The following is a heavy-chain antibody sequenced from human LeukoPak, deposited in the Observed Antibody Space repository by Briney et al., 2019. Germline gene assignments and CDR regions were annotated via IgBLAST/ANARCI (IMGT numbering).Heavy chain of an antibody. V-gene: IGHV3-15*01. Sequence: PGGSLRLSCAASGFTFSNAWMSWVRQAPGKGLEWVGRIKSKTDGGTTDYAAPVKGRFTTPRDDSKNTLYLQMNSLKTEDTAVYYCTTGLGDYYDSSGYYLFNYWGQGTLVTVSS. CDR1: GFTFSNAW. J-gene: IGHJ4*02. CDR3: TTGLGDYYDSSGYYLFNY. CDR2: IKSKTDGGTT. D-gene: IGHD3-22*01.